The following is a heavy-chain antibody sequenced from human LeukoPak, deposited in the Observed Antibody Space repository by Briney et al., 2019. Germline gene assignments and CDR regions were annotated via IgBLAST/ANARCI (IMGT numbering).Heavy chain of an antibody. CDR2: IRYDGTNK. Sequence: PGGSLRLSCAASGFIFSSYGMHWVRQAPGKGLEWVAFIRYDGTNKYYADSVKGRFTISRDNSKNTLYLQMNSLRAEDTAVYYCAKGVGSVAGIFDYWGQGTLVTVSS. CDR3: AKGVGSVAGIFDY. CDR1: GFIFSSYG. V-gene: IGHV3-30*02. D-gene: IGHD6-19*01. J-gene: IGHJ4*02.